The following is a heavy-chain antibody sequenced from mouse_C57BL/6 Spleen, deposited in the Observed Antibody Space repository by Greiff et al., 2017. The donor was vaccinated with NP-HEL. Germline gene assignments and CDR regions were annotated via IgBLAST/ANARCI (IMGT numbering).Heavy chain of an antibody. CDR1: GYTFTEYT. CDR2: FYPGSGSI. J-gene: IGHJ3*01. CDR3: ARHEGRYYYGSSPGWFAY. D-gene: IGHD1-1*01. Sequence: QVQLQQSGAELVKPGASVKLSCKASGYTFTEYTIHWVKQRSGQGLEWIGWFYPGSGSIKYNEKFKDKATLTADNSSSTVYMELSRLTSEDSAVYFCARHEGRYYYGSSPGWFAYWGQGTLVTVSA. V-gene: IGHV1-62-2*01.